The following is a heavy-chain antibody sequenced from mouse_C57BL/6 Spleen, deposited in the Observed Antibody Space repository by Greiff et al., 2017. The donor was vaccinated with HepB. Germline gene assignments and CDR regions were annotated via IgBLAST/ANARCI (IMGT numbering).Heavy chain of an antibody. CDR1: GYTFTSYW. J-gene: IGHJ3*01. V-gene: IGHV1-5*01. Sequence: EVQLQQSGTVLARPGASVKMSCKTSGYTFTSYWMHWVKQRPGQGLEWIGAIYPGNSDTSYNQKFKGKAKLTAVTSASTAYMELSSLTNEDSAVYYCTRNQLWSLAYWGQGTLVTVSA. CDR3: TRNQLWSLAY. CDR2: IYPGNSDT. D-gene: IGHD1-1*02.